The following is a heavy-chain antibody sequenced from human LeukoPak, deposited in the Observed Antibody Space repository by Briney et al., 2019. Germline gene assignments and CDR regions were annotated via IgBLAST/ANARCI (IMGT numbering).Heavy chain of an antibody. V-gene: IGHV1-2*07. CDR3: ATQRGSYLWGTDFDY. J-gene: IGHJ4*02. D-gene: IGHD3-16*01. CDR1: GYTFTGYY. CDR2: INPNSGDT. Sequence: ASVKVSCKSSGYTFTGYYMHWVRQAPGQGLEWMGWINPNSGDTEYAHKFQGRVTMNRDTSISTAYMELSRLKSDDTADYYCATQRGSYLWGTDFDYWGQGTLVTVSS.